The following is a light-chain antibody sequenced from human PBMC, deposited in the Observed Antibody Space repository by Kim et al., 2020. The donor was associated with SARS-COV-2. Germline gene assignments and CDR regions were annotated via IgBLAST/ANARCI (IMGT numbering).Light chain of an antibody. Sequence: QSVLTQLPSASGTPGQRVTISCTGSSSNIGRDYVYWFQQLPGTAPKLLIYRNNERPSGVPDRFSGSKSGTSASLAISGLRSEDEADYYCAAWDDSLSGRVFGGGTQLTVL. J-gene: IGLJ3*02. CDR2: RNN. V-gene: IGLV1-47*01. CDR1: SSNIGRDY. CDR3: AAWDDSLSGRV.